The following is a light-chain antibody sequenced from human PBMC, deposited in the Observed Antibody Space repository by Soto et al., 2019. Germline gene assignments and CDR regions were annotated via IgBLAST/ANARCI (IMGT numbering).Light chain of an antibody. CDR3: QQASSFPLT. Sequence: DIQLTQSPSSVSASVGDRVTITCRASQGISHWLAWYHQKPGKAPNLLIFAASHLQSGVPSRFSGSGSGTDFTLAINNLQPEDSGTYYCQQASSFPLTFGQGTRPEIE. CDR1: QGISHW. V-gene: IGKV1-12*01. CDR2: AAS. J-gene: IGKJ5*01.